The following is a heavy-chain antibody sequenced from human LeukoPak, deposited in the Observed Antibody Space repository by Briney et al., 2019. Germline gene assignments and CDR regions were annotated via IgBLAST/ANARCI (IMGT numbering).Heavy chain of an antibody. D-gene: IGHD1-7*01. J-gene: IGHJ6*03. Sequence: RGSLRLSCAASGFTVSSNYMSWVRQAPGKGLEWDSVIYSGGSTYYADSVKGRFTISRDNSKNTLYLQMNSLRAEDTAVYYCAKGATGTTFYYYYYMDVWGKGTTVTVSS. V-gene: IGHV3-53*01. CDR2: IYSGGST. CDR1: GFTVSSNY. CDR3: AKGATGTTFYYYYYMDV.